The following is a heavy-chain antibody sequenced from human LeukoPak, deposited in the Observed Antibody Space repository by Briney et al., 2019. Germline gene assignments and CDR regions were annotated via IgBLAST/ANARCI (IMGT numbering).Heavy chain of an antibody. CDR1: GFTVSSNY. Sequence: GGSLRLSCAASGFTVSSNYMSWVRQAPGKGLEWVSVIYSGGSTYYADSVKGRLTISRDNSKNTLYLQVNSLRAEDTAVYYCAREYMWRRSDYYYGMDVWGQGTTVTVSS. J-gene: IGHJ6*02. CDR2: IYSGGST. D-gene: IGHD2-21*01. CDR3: AREYMWRRSDYYYGMDV. V-gene: IGHV3-53*01.